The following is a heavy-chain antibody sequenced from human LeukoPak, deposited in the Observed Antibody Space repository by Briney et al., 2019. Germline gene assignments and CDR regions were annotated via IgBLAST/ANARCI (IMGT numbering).Heavy chain of an antibody. Sequence: GGSLRLSCVASQFTFKNYWMHWVRQAPGRGLEWLSYISPDGSTTTYADSVRGRFTISRDNAKNTLYLQMNSLRAEDTAVYYCARVRAAAEGTTFDYWGQGTLVTVSS. V-gene: IGHV3-74*03. J-gene: IGHJ4*02. CDR1: QFTFKNYW. CDR2: ISPDGSTT. CDR3: ARVRAAAEGTTFDY. D-gene: IGHD6-13*01.